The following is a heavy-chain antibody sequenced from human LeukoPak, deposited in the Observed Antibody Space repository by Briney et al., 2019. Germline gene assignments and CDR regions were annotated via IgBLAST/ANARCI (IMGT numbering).Heavy chain of an antibody. D-gene: IGHD3-22*01. V-gene: IGHV1-69*06. CDR2: IIPIFGTA. Sequence: EASVKVSCKSSGGTFSSYAIGWVRQAPGQGLEWMGRIIPIFGTANYAQKFQGRVMITADKSTSTAYMELSSLRSEDTAVYYCARDPYYYDSSGNYWGQGTLVTVSS. CDR3: ARDPYYYDSSGNY. CDR1: GGTFSSYA. J-gene: IGHJ4*02.